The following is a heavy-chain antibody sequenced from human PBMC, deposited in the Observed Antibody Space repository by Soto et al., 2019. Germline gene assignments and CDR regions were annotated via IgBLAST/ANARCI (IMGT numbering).Heavy chain of an antibody. Sequence: RASVKVSCKASGGTFSSYAISWVRQAPGQGLEWMGGIIPIFGTANYAQKFQGRVTITADTSISTAYMELSRLRSDDTAVYYCARGSIAARPQAYYLSYWGQGTLVTVSS. CDR1: GGTFSSYA. V-gene: IGHV1-69*06. J-gene: IGHJ4*02. CDR2: IIPIFGTA. CDR3: ARGSIAARPQAYYLSY. D-gene: IGHD6-6*01.